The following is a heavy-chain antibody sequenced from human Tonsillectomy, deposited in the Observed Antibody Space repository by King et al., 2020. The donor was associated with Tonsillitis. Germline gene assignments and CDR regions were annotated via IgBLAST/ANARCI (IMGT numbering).Heavy chain of an antibody. J-gene: IGHJ6*02. Sequence: QLVQSGAEVKKPGSSVKVSCKASGGTFSSYAISWVRQAPGQGLEWMGGIIPIFGTANYAQKFQGRVTITADESTSTAYMELSSLRSEDTAVYYCARRYRDGYISVPGKYGMDVWGQGTTVTVSS. CDR3: ARRYRDGYISVPGKYGMDV. CDR2: IIPIFGTA. V-gene: IGHV1-69*12. D-gene: IGHD5-24*01. CDR1: GGTFSSYA.